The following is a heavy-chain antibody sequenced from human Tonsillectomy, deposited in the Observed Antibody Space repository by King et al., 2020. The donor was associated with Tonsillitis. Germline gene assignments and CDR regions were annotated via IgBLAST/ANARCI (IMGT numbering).Heavy chain of an antibody. CDR1: GFTCSSYA. Sequence: GGGVVQAGGSRRLACAGWGFTCSSYAMNWVGQAPGKGVEWVADSMGSVGSTYYADSWKGRFPNSRDNSKNTLYLQMYRLRPEVTALYYCAKSWEICIRTRCVQLPYFFGMDVWGQGTTVTVSS. J-gene: IGHJ6*01. CDR3: AKSWEICIRTRCVQLPYFFGMDV. V-gene: IGHV3-23*01. D-gene: IGHD2-2*01. CDR2: SMGSVGST.